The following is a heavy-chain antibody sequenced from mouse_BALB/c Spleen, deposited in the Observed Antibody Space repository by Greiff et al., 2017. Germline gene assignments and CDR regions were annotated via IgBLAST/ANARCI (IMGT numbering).Heavy chain of an antibody. V-gene: IGHV5-12-2*01. J-gene: IGHJ2*01. Sequence: EVQLVESGGGLVQPGGSLKLSCAASGFTFSSYTMSWVRQTPEKRLEWVAYISNGGGSTYYPDTVKGRFTISRDNAKNTLYLQMSSLKSEDTAMYYCARQRTTVVFDYWGQGTTLTVSS. CDR2: ISNGGGST. CDR3: ARQRTTVVFDY. CDR1: GFTFSSYT. D-gene: IGHD1-1*01.